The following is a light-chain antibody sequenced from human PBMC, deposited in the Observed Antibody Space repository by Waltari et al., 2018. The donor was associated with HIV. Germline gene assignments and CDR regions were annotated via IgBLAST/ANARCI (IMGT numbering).Light chain of an antibody. J-gene: IGKJ4*01. Sequence: ASIESPDSLTVSPGERAAIYFQSCQRVPFGSHNIHYLAWYQQKPGKPPKLLFYGASNRESGVPDRFSVSGSGTDFTLTISSLRTEDVAVYYCQQYYSSPLTFGGGTKVEI. CDR1: QRVPFGSHNIHY. V-gene: IGKV4-1*01. CDR3: QQYYSSPLT. CDR2: GAS.